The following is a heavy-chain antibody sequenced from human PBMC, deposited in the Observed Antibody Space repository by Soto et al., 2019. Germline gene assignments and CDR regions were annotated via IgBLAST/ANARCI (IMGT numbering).Heavy chain of an antibody. CDR3: AKDRFGGVMGKYYFDY. J-gene: IGHJ4*02. D-gene: IGHD3-16*01. V-gene: IGHV3-23*01. CDR1: GFTCSSYA. CDR2: ISGGGSST. Sequence: GGSLRLSCADSGFTCSSYAMSWVRQSPGEGLEWVSGISGGGSSTSYADSVKGRITISRDNSKNTLYLQMNSLRAEDTAVYYCAKDRFGGVMGKYYFDYWGQGTLVTVSS.